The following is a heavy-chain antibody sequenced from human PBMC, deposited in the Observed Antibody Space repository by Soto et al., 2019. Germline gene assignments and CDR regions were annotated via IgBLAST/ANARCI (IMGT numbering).Heavy chain of an antibody. V-gene: IGHV1-69*01. J-gene: IGHJ4*02. CDR1: GGTISSFG. CDR3: ARAFTKSRRGGVAFDY. CDR2: IVPIEAST. D-gene: IGHD3-3*01. Sequence: QVQLVQSGAEVKKPGSSVKVSCTTSGGTISSFGMNWVRQAPGQGLEWMGGIVPIEASTKYAEKFKGRVTITADASTSTVYMHLSSLRSEDTAVYYCARAFTKSRRGGVAFDYWGQGTLLTVSP.